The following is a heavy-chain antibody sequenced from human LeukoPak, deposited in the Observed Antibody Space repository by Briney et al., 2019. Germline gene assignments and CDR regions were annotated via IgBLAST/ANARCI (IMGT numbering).Heavy chain of an antibody. Sequence: GGSLRLSCAASGFTFRSYAMYWVRQAPGKGMEYVSAIDSNGGSTYYAQSVKGRFTSSRDNSKNTLYLQMGSLRAEDMAVYYCARDGGFYYSYYYMDVWGKGTTVTVSS. CDR3: ARDGGFYYSYYYMDV. CDR1: GFTFRSYA. J-gene: IGHJ6*03. D-gene: IGHD3-16*01. CDR2: IDSNGGST. V-gene: IGHV3-64*01.